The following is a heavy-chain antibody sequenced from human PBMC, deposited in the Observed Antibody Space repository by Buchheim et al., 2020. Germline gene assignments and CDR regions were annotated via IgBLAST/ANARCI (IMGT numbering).Heavy chain of an antibody. Sequence: EVQLVESGGGLVQPGGSLILSCAASGFTFSSYEMNWVRQAPGKGLEWVSYISSSGSTIYYADSVKGRFTIYRDHAKNSPYLQMNSLRAEDTAVYYCARDQRYYGSGRYWFDPWGQGTL. CDR1: GFTFSSYE. CDR3: ARDQRYYGSGRYWFDP. D-gene: IGHD3-10*01. CDR2: ISSSGSTI. V-gene: IGHV3-48*03. J-gene: IGHJ5*02.